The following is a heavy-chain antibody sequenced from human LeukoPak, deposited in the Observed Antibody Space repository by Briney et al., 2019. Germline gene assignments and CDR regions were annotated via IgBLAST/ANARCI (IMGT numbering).Heavy chain of an antibody. D-gene: IGHD1-1*01. V-gene: IGHV3-21*01. CDR3: ARDDRERFFDY. CDR1: GFTFSSYS. J-gene: IGHJ4*02. Sequence: RGGSLRLSCAASGFTFSSYSMNWVRQAPGKGLEWVSSIGSSSSYIYYADSVKGRFTISRDNAKNSLYLQMNSLRAEDTAVYYCARDDRERFFDYWGQGTLVTVSS. CDR2: IGSSSSYI.